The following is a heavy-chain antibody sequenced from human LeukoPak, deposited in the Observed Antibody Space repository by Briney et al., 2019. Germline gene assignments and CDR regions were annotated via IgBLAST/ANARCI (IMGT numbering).Heavy chain of an antibody. CDR2: ISGSGGST. V-gene: IGHV3-23*01. Sequence: GGSLRLSCAASGFTFSSYAMSWVRQAPGKGLEWVSAISGSGGSTYYADSVKGRFTISRDNSKNTLYLQMNSLRAEDTAVYYCARDSLGTSSGWFDPWGQGTLVTVSS. CDR3: ARDSLGTSSGWFDP. CDR1: GFTFSSYA. J-gene: IGHJ5*02. D-gene: IGHD6-19*01.